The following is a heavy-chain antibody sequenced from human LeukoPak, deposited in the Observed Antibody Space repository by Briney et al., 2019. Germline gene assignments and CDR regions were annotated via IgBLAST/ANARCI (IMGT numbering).Heavy chain of an antibody. Sequence: GGSLRLSCVASGFSFSNYGMHWVRQAPGKGLEWVTFIRYDSSKKYYADSVKGRFAISRDNSKNTVYLQMNSLGAEDTAVYYCAKERGWELLLPNYFDYWGQGILVTVSS. CDR3: AKERGWELLLPNYFDY. CDR1: GFSFSNYG. V-gene: IGHV3-30*02. D-gene: IGHD1-26*01. CDR2: IRYDSSKK. J-gene: IGHJ4*02.